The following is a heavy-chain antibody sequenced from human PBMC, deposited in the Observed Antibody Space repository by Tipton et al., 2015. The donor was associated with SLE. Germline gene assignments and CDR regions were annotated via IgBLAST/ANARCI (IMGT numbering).Heavy chain of an antibody. CDR2: IYRSGNT. CDR3: ASTPTFTMVRGVIITHYYYYMDV. V-gene: IGHV4-38-2*02. J-gene: IGHJ6*03. CDR1: GYSISSGYY. Sequence: TLSLTCTVSGYSISSGYYWGWIRQPPGKGLEWIGSIYRSGNTFYNPSLKSRVTISVDTSKNQFSLNLSSVTAADAAVYYCASTPTFTMVRGVIITHYYYYMDVWGKGTTVTVSS. D-gene: IGHD3-10*01.